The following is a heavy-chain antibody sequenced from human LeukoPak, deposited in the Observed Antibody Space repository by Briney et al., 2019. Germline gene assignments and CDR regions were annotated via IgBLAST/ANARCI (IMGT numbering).Heavy chain of an antibody. CDR2: NYTSGST. J-gene: IGHJ1*01. D-gene: IGHD1-1*01. V-gene: IGHV4-4*08. CDR3: ASQLEGYFQH. Sequence: PSEPLSLTCTVSGGSISSYYWSWLRQPPGKGLEWIGYNYTSGSTNHTPSLKSRVPISVDTSKNQFSLKLSSVTAADTAVYYCASQLEGYFQHWGQGTLVTVSS. CDR1: GGSISSYY.